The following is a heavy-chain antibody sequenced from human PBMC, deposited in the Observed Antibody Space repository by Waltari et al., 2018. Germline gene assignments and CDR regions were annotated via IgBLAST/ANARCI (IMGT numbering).Heavy chain of an antibody. Sequence: EVQLVESGGGLVQPGGSMSLSCAASGFAFSSYSMNWVRQAPGKGLEWVSYISSSSSTIYYADSVKGRFTISRDNAKNSLYLQMNSLRAEDTAVYYCARDYVWGSYRPFDYWGQGTLVTVSS. CDR1: GFAFSSYS. D-gene: IGHD3-16*02. CDR3: ARDYVWGSYRPFDY. CDR2: ISSSSSTI. J-gene: IGHJ4*02. V-gene: IGHV3-48*01.